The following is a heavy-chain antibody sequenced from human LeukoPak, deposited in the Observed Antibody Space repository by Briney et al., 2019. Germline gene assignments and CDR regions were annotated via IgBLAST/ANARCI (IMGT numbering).Heavy chain of an antibody. Sequence: ASVKVSCKASGYTFTGYYMHWVRQAPGQGLEWMGWINPNSGGTNYAQKFQGRVTMTRDTSISTAYMELSRLRSDDTAVYYCARDDQLLTYWFDPWGQGTLVTVSS. CDR3: ARDDQLLTYWFDP. CDR2: INPNSGGT. CDR1: GYTFTGYY. J-gene: IGHJ5*02. D-gene: IGHD2-2*01. V-gene: IGHV1-2*02.